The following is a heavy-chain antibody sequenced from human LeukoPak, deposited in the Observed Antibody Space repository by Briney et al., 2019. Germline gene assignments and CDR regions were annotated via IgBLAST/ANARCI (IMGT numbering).Heavy chain of an antibody. D-gene: IGHD4-11*01. Sequence: GGSLRLXCAASGFTFSSYSMKWVRQAPGKGLEWVSYISSSSSTIYYADSVKGRFTISRDNAKNSLYLQMNSLRAEDTAVYYCARDGAVTTRSYYYMDVWGKGTTVTVSS. CDR2: ISSSSSTI. CDR1: GFTFSSYS. CDR3: ARDGAVTTRSYYYMDV. J-gene: IGHJ6*03. V-gene: IGHV3-48*01.